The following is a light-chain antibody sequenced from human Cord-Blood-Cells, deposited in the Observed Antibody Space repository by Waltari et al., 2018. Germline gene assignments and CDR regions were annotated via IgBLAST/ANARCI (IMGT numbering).Light chain of an antibody. Sequence: DIQLTQSPSFLSASLGDRVTITCRASQGISSYLAWYQQKPGKAPKLLIYAASTLQSGVPSRFSGSGSGTEFTLTISSLQPEDFATYYCQQLNSYPQTFGQGTKLEIK. CDR3: QQLNSYPQT. CDR1: QGISSY. J-gene: IGKJ2*01. V-gene: IGKV1-9*01. CDR2: AAS.